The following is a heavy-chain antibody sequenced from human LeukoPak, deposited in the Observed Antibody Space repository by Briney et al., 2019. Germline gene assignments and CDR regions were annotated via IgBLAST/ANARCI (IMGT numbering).Heavy chain of an antibody. V-gene: IGHV3-74*01. CDR2: INNKGTET. CDR3: VRGSFGPDI. Sequence: GGSLRLSCAVSGFTFSSYYMTWVRQAPGQGLVWVSRINNKGTETVYADSVKGRFTISRDNAKNTLYLQMNSLRAEDTAIYYCVRGSFGPDIWGQGTMVTVSS. D-gene: IGHD3/OR15-3a*01. J-gene: IGHJ3*02. CDR1: GFTFSSYY.